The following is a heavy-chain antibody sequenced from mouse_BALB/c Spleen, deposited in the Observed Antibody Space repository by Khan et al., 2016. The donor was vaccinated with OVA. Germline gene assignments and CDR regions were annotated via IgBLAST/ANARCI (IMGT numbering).Heavy chain of an antibody. Sequence: DVMLVESGGGLVKPGGSLKVSCAVSGFSFSNYAMSWVRQTPEKRLEWVASISSGDTTYYPDSVKGRFTISRDNARNILYLQMSSLMSEDTALYYCARDYWFVYWGQGTLVTASA. V-gene: IGHV5-6-5*01. J-gene: IGHJ3*01. CDR3: ARDYWFVY. CDR2: ISSGDTT. CDR1: GFSFSNYA.